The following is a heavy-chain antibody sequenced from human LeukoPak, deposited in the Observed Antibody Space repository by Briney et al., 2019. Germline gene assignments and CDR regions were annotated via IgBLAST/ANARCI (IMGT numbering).Heavy chain of an antibody. J-gene: IGHJ4*02. CDR2: ISWNSGSI. CDR1: GFTFDDYA. D-gene: IGHD3-3*01. V-gene: IGHV3-9*01. Sequence: GRSLRLSCAASGFTFDDYAMHWVRQAPGKGLEWVSGISWNSGSIGYADSVKGRFTISRDNAKNSLYLQMNSLRAEDTALYYCAKGYRASYDFWSGIAGNVPLDYWGQGTLVTVSS. CDR3: AKGYRASYDFWSGIAGNVPLDY.